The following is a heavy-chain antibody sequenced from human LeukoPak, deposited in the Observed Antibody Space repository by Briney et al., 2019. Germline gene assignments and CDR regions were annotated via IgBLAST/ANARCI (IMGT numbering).Heavy chain of an antibody. J-gene: IGHJ4*02. CDR2: ISYEGSNK. Sequence: PGGSLRLSCAAYGFTFNSYAMHWVRQAPGKGLEWEAVISYEGSNKYYADSVKGRFTISRDNSKNTLYLQMNSLRAEDTAVYYCARGGVVVAFYYFDYWGQGTLVTVSS. CDR3: ARGGVVVAFYYFDY. CDR1: GFTFNSYA. D-gene: IGHD2-21*01. V-gene: IGHV3-30-3*01.